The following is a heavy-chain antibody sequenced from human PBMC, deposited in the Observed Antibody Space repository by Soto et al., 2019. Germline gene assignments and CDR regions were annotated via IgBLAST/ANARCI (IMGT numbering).Heavy chain of an antibody. CDR2: IKPDESEK. V-gene: IGHV3-7*01. D-gene: IGHD4-4*01. CDR3: VRGGSNYAS. J-gene: IGHJ5*02. Sequence: EVQLVESGGGLVQPGGSLRLSCTASGFTFSDSWMTWVRQAPGKGLEWVARIKPDESEKKYADSVKGRFSSSRDNAKNSMYLQMDSLRGEDRAVYYCVRGGSNYASWGQGTLVTVSS. CDR1: GFTFSDSW.